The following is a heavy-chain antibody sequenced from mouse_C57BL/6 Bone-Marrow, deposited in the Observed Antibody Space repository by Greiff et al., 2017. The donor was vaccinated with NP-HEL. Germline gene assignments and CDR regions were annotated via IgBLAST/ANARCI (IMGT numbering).Heavy chain of an antibody. CDR3: ARYYDFAY. J-gene: IGHJ3*01. D-gene: IGHD2-4*01. V-gene: IGHV1-81*01. Sequence: VKLMESGAELARPGASVKLSCKASGYTFTSYGISWVKQRTGQGLEWIGEIYPRSGNTYYNEKFKGKATLTADKSSSTAYMELRSLTSEDSAVYFCARYYDFAYWGQGTLVTVSA. CDR1: GYTFTSYG. CDR2: IYPRSGNT.